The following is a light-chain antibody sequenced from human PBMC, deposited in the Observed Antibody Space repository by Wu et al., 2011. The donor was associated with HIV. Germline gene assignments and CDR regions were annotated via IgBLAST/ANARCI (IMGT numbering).Light chain of an antibody. J-gene: IGKJ1*01. Sequence: LSVSPGERATLSCRASQSVSPDLAWYHKNPGQAPQAPRLWYVYQGHWSPSQVQWQWSGTEFTLTISSVQSEDFGVYYCQQYSDWPLTFGQGTKIEIK. V-gene: IGKV3-15*01. CDR2: YV. CDR3: QQYSDWPLT. CDR1: QSVSPD.